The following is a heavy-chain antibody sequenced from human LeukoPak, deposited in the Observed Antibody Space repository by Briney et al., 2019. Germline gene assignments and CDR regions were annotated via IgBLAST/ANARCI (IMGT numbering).Heavy chain of an antibody. CDR1: GFALDVYA. J-gene: IGHJ4*02. Sequence: GGSLRLSWAAFGFALDVYAMHWVRQAQGKGLEWVSGISWNSGSIGYADSVKGRFTISRDNAKNSLYLQMNSLSAEDTALYYCARGGSIAVAGTGFDYWGQGTLVTVSS. V-gene: IGHV3-9*01. CDR2: ISWNSGSI. CDR3: ARGGSIAVAGTGFDY. D-gene: IGHD6-19*01.